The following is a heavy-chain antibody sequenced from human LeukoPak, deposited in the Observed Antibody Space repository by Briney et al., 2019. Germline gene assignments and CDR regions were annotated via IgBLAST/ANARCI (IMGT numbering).Heavy chain of an antibody. Sequence: QPGGSLRLSCEASRFVFGSTGMHWVRQAPGKGLEWVAYIRYDGSDKYYSDSVTGRFTISRDNSKNTLYLQMNSLRAEDTAVYYCARELDYYDSSGYSYWGQGTLVTVSS. D-gene: IGHD3-22*01. V-gene: IGHV3-30*02. CDR3: ARELDYYDSSGYSY. CDR1: RFVFGSTG. J-gene: IGHJ4*02. CDR2: IRYDGSDK.